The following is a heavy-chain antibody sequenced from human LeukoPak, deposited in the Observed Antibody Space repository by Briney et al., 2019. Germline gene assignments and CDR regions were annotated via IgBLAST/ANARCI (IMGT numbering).Heavy chain of an antibody. V-gene: IGHV3-74*01. J-gene: IGHJ5*02. CDR2: INSDGSST. CDR3: ARAYDILSVLDP. D-gene: IGHD3-9*01. CDR1: GFTFSSYW. Sequence: PGGSLRLSCAASGFTFSSYWMHWVRQAPGKGLVWVSRINSDGSSTSYADSVKGRFTISRDNAKNPLYLQMNSLRAEVTAVYYGARAYDILSVLDPWGQGTLVTVSS.